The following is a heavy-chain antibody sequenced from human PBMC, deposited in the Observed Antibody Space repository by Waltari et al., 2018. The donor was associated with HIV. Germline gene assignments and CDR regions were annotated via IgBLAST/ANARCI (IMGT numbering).Heavy chain of an antibody. V-gene: IGHV1-18*01. D-gene: IGHD1-26*01. J-gene: IGHJ5*02. CDR1: GYTFTSYG. Sequence: QVQLVQSGAEVKKPGASVKASCKASGYTFTSYGISWVRQAPGQGLEWMGWIIAYNSNTNYAPKPQARVTRTTDTATSPAYMELRSLRSDDTAVYYCARAGSGIYRWFDPGGQGTLVTVSS. CDR2: IIAYNSNT. CDR3: ARAGSGIYRWFDP.